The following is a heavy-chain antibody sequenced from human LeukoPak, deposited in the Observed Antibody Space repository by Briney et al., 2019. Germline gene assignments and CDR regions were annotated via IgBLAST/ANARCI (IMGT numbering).Heavy chain of an antibody. J-gene: IGHJ6*02. CDR1: GGPISSYY. V-gene: IGHV4-59*01. D-gene: IGHD2-15*01. CDR3: ARDQNVGYCSGGSCDYYYYGMDV. CDR2: IYYSGST. Sequence: SETLSLTCTVSGGPISSYYWSWIRQPPGKGLEWIGYIYYSGSTNYNPSLKSRVTISVDTSKNQFSLKLSSVTAADTAVYYCARDQNVGYCSGGSCDYYYYGMDVWGQGTTVTVSS.